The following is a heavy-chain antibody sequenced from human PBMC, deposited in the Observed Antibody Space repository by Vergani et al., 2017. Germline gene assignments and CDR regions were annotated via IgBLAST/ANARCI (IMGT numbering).Heavy chain of an antibody. J-gene: IGHJ5*02. Sequence: QLQLQESGPGLVKPSATLSLTCSVSGASIRSSHYYWGWIRQPPGKGLEWIASIYYSGSTNYNPSLKSRVTISVDTSKNQFSLKLSSVTAADTAVYYCARWYCGGDCYSFGVRWFDPWGQGTLVTVSS. CDR3: ARWYCGGDCYSFGVRWFDP. D-gene: IGHD2-21*01. V-gene: IGHV4-39*07. CDR1: GASIRSSHYY. CDR2: IYYSGST.